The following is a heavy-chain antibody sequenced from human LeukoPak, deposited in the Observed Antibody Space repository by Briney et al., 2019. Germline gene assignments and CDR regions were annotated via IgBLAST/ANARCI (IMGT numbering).Heavy chain of an antibody. CDR2: ITGSGGNT. Sequence: PGASLRLSCAASGFTFSNYAMSWVRQAPGKGLEWVSAITGSGGNTYYADSVKGRFTISKDNSKNTLYLQMNSLRAEDTAVYYCAREHYYDSSGYSAETSFDYWGQGTLVTVSS. V-gene: IGHV3-23*01. CDR3: AREHYYDSSGYSAETSFDY. J-gene: IGHJ4*02. D-gene: IGHD3-22*01. CDR1: GFTFSNYA.